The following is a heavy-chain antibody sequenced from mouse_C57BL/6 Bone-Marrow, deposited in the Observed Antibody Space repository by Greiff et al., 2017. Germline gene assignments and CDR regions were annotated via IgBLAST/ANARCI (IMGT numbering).Heavy chain of an antibody. V-gene: IGHV1-63*01. D-gene: IGHD1-1*01. CDR1: GYTFTNYW. CDR3: ARGRIYYYGSSTGYFDY. Sequence: QVQLQQSGAELVRPGTSVKMSCKASGYTFTNYWIGWAKQRPGHGLEWIGDIYPGGGYTNYNEKFKGKATLTADTSSRTAYMQFSSLTSEDSAIYYSARGRIYYYGSSTGYFDYWGQGTTLTVSS. CDR2: IYPGGGYT. J-gene: IGHJ2*01.